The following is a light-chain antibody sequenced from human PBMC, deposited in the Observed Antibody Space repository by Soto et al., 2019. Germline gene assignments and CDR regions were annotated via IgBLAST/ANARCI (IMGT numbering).Light chain of an antibody. CDR2: LGS. CDR3: MQALQTPWT. CDR1: QSLLHGNGYNY. Sequence: DIVMTQSPLSLSVTPGEPASISCRSSQSLLHGNGYNYLDWYLQKSGQSPQLLIYLGSNRDSGVPDRFSGSGSGTDFTLKISRVAAEDVGVYYCMQALQTPWTFGQGTKVEIK. J-gene: IGKJ1*01. V-gene: IGKV2-28*01.